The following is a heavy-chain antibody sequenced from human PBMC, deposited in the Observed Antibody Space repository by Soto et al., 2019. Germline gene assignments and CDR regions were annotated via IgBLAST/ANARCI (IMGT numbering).Heavy chain of an antibody. Sequence: GGSLRLSCAASGFTFSSYAMHWVRQAPGKGLEWVAVISYDGSNKYYADSVKGRFTISRDNSKNTLYLQMNSLRAEDTAVYYCAREDILVVPAGPGERVDYYYGMDVWGQGTTVTVSS. CDR2: ISYDGSNK. CDR3: AREDILVVPAGPGERVDYYYGMDV. D-gene: IGHD2-2*01. J-gene: IGHJ6*02. V-gene: IGHV3-30-3*01. CDR1: GFTFSSYA.